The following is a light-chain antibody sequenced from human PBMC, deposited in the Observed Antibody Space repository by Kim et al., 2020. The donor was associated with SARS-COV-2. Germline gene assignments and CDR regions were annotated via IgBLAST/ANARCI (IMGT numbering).Light chain of an antibody. V-gene: IGLV10-54*01. CDR1: SNNVGNRG. Sequence: QTATLTCTGNSNNVGNRGAAWLQQHQGHPPKLLSYRNNNRPSGISERFSASRSGNTASLTIIGLQPEEEADYFCSTWDSSLSAVVFGGGTQLTVL. CDR3: STWDSSLSAVV. J-gene: IGLJ2*01. CDR2: RNN.